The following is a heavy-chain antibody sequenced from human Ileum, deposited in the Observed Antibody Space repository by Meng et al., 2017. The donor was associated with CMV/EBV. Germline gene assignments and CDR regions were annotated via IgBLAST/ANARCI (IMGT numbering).Heavy chain of an antibody. CDR2: IDTNPGNP. D-gene: IGHD1-26*01. Sequence: QVHLVQSGSELKKPGASVKVSCKTSGYTFTSNNIIWVRQAPGQGPEWMGWIDTNPGNPTYAQDFTGRFVFSLDTSVNTAYLQISSLKAEDTAVYYCARDGLSGRYFDYWGQGTLVTVSS. J-gene: IGHJ4*02. CDR3: ARDGLSGRYFDY. CDR1: GYTFTSNN. V-gene: IGHV7-4-1*02.